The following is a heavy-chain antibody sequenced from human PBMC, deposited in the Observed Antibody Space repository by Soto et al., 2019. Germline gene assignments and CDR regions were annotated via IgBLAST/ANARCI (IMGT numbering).Heavy chain of an antibody. D-gene: IGHD4-17*01. CDR3: AKSPRVATTVTSSFDY. V-gene: IGHV3-23*01. Sequence: GGSLRLSCAASGFTFSSYAMHWVRQAPGKGLEWVSAISGSGGSTYYADSVKGRFTISRDNSKNTLYLQMNSLRAEDTAVYYCAKSPRVATTVTSSFDYWGQGTLVTV. J-gene: IGHJ4*02. CDR1: GFTFSSYA. CDR2: ISGSGGST.